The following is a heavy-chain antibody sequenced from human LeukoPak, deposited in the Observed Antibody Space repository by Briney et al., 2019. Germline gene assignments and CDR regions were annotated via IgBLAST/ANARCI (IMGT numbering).Heavy chain of an antibody. Sequence: PSETLSLTCTVSGGSIGSSSYYWGWIRQPPGKGLEWIGSIYYSGSTYYNPSLKSRVTISVDTSKNQFSLKLSSVTAADTAVYYCARGEGLYSGSYYFDYWGQGTLVTVSS. J-gene: IGHJ4*02. V-gene: IGHV4-39*07. CDR3: ARGEGLYSGSYYFDY. CDR1: GGSIGSSSYY. CDR2: IYYSGST. D-gene: IGHD1-26*01.